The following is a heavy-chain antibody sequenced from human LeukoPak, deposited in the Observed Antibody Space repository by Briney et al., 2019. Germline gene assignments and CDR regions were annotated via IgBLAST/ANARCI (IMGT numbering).Heavy chain of an antibody. D-gene: IGHD6-6*01. CDR1: GGTFSSYA. Sequence: GASVKVSCKASGGTFSSYAISWVRQAPGQGLEWMGGIIPIFGTANYAQKFQGRVTITADESTSTAYMELSSLRSEDTAVYYCARDRPASGLGSSSPYYYYMDVWGKGTTVTVSS. J-gene: IGHJ6*03. CDR3: ARDRPASGLGSSSPYYYYMDV. V-gene: IGHV1-69*01. CDR2: IIPIFGTA.